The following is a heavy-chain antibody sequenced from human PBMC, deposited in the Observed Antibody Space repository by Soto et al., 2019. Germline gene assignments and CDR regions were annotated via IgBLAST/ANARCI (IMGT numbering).Heavy chain of an antibody. J-gene: IGHJ1*01. V-gene: IGHV4-4*02. CDR1: SGSISSSNW. D-gene: IGHD6-19*01. CDR2: IYHSGST. Sequence: QVQLQESGPGLVKPSGTLSLTCAVSSGSISSSNWWSWVRQPPGKGLEWIGEIYHSGSTNYNPSLTSRVTISVDKSKNQFSLKLSSVTAADTAVYYCARDRIAVAGASQHWGQGTLVTVSS. CDR3: ARDRIAVAGASQH.